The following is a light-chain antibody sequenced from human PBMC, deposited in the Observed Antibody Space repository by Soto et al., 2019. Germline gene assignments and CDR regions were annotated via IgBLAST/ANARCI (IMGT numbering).Light chain of an antibody. CDR3: QQRSNWPPAIT. J-gene: IGKJ5*01. CDR2: DAS. CDR1: QSVSSY. Sequence: EIVLTQSPATLSLSPGERATLSCRASQSVSSYLAWYQQKPGQAPRLLICDASNRATGIPARFSGTGSGTDXTXXISSLEPEDFAVYYCQQRSNWPPAITFGQGTRLEIK. V-gene: IGKV3-11*01.